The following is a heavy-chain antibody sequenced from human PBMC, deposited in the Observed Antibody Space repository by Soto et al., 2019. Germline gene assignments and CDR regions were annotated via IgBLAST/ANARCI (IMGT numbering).Heavy chain of an antibody. D-gene: IGHD4-17*01. Sequence: EVQLLESGGGLVQPRGSLRLSCAASGFTFSSYAMSWVRQAPGKGLEWVSSISTSGGDTYYADSVKGRFTISRDNSKNTLYLQMNSLRAEDTALYYCAKDLYGGSQDDAFDIWGQGTMVTVSS. J-gene: IGHJ3*02. CDR3: AKDLYGGSQDDAFDI. V-gene: IGHV3-23*01. CDR2: ISTSGGDT. CDR1: GFTFSSYA.